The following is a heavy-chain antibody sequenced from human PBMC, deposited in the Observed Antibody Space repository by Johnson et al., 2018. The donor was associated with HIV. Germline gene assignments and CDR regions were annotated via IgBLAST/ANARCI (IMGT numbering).Heavy chain of an antibody. V-gene: IGHV3-7*01. CDR3: ARSATGTTADAFDI. Sequence: VQLVESGGGVVQPGGSLRLSCATSVFMFSNYGMHWVRQAPGKGLEWVANIKQDGSEKYYVDSVKGRFTISRDNAKNSLYLQMNSLRAEDTAVYYCARSATGTTADAFDIWGQGTMVTVSS. J-gene: IGHJ3*02. CDR2: IKQDGSEK. CDR1: VFMFSNYG. D-gene: IGHD1-7*01.